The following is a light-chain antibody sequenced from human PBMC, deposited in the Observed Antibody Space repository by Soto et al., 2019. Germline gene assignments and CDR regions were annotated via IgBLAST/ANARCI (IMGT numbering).Light chain of an antibody. Sequence: EIVMTQYPATLSVSPGERATLSCRASQSVSSNLAWYQQKPGQGPRLLLYGASTRATGIPARFSGSGSGTDFTLTISSLQSEDFAVYYCQQSNNWPYTFGQGTKLEIK. CDR2: GAS. J-gene: IGKJ2*01. CDR3: QQSNNWPYT. CDR1: QSVSSN. V-gene: IGKV3-15*01.